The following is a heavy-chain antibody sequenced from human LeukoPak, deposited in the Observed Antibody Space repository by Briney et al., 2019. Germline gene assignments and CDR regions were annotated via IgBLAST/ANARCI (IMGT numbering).Heavy chain of an antibody. CDR1: VYTYSSYH. J-gene: IGHJ6*02. CDR3: AREKYYDFWSGCCYGMDV. D-gene: IGHD3-3*01. Sequence: PGGPLTLSCTASVYTYSSYHMNWLPHAPGKALEWVSSISSSSSYIYYTDPVKRRFTISREIAENSLYVQMHSQRAEDTAVYYCAREKYYDFWSGCCYGMDVWGQGTMVTVSS. CDR2: ISSSSSYI. V-gene: IGHV3-21*01.